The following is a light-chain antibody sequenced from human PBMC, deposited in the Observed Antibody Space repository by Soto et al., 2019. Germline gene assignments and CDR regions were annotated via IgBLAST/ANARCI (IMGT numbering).Light chain of an antibody. CDR3: QQGHNWPLT. Sequence: EIVMTQSPATLSVSPGERATLSCRASQSISSELAWYQQRPGQPPRLLIYGASTRATGVPDRLTGSGSGSDVTLTISGLQSEDFAVYYCQQGHNWPLTFGQGTRLEI. CDR1: QSISSE. J-gene: IGKJ2*01. CDR2: GAS. V-gene: IGKV3-15*01.